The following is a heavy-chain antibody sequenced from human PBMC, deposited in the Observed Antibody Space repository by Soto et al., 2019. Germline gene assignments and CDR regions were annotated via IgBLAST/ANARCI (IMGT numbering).Heavy chain of an antibody. V-gene: IGHV3-64*01. CDR3: ARGVASRSNYYYYMDV. D-gene: IGHD2-15*01. CDR1: GFTFTSYS. J-gene: IGHJ6*03. Sequence: TGGSLRLSCVASGFTFTSYSVHWVRRAPGKGLESVSGISSDGSNTYYANSVKGRFVISRDNSKNTLYLQMGGLRTEDMAVYYCARGVASRSNYYYYMDVWGKGTTVTVSS. CDR2: ISSDGSNT.